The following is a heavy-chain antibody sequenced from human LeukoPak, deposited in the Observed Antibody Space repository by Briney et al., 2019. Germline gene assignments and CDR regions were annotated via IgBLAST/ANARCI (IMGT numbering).Heavy chain of an antibody. CDR3: ARDVVQSYYYGSGSYGLNY. V-gene: IGHV4-30-2*01. CDR1: GGSISSGGYY. CDR2: IYHSGST. D-gene: IGHD3-10*01. J-gene: IGHJ4*02. Sequence: PSETLSLTCTVSGGSISSGGYYWSWIRQPPGKGLEWIGYIYHSGSTYYNPSLKSRVTISVDTSKNQFSLKLSSVTAADTAVYYCARDVVQSYYYGSGSYGLNYWGQGTLVTVSS.